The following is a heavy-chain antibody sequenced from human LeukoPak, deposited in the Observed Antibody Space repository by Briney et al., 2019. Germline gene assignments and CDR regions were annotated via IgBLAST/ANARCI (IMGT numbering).Heavy chain of an antibody. V-gene: IGHV3-53*01. CDR3: ARDRGGSYYSVAFEM. CDR2: IYSGGST. Sequence: PGGSLRLNCAASGFTVSSNYMSWVRQAPGKGLEWVSVIYSGGSTYYADSVKGRFTISRDNSKNTLYLQMNSLRAEDTAVYYCARDRGGSYYSVAFEMGVQGTMVTVSS. CDR1: GFTVSSNY. D-gene: IGHD1-26*01. J-gene: IGHJ3*02.